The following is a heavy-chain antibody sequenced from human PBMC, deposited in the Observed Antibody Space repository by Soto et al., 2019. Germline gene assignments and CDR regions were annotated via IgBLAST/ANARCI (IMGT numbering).Heavy chain of an antibody. D-gene: IGHD5-18*01. Sequence: SETLSLTCTVSGGSINSNNYYWGWIRQPPGKGLEWIGSIYYGGNTYYNPSLKSRVTMSVDTSKNHFSLKLSSVTAADTAVYYCARARSYSYGFLDYWGQGTLVTVSS. V-gene: IGHV4-39*02. CDR3: ARARSYSYGFLDY. CDR1: GGSINSNNYY. CDR2: IYYGGNT. J-gene: IGHJ4*02.